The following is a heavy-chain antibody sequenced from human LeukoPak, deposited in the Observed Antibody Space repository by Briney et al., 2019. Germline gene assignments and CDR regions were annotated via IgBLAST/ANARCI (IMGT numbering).Heavy chain of an antibody. J-gene: IGHJ4*02. CDR1: GFTFDDFA. CDR2: ISWNSDTI. V-gene: IGHV3-9*01. D-gene: IGHD2-21*01. Sequence: GGSLRLSCVASGFTFDDFAMHWVRQAPGKGLEWVSGISWNSDTINYADSVKGRFTISRDNAKNSLYLQMNSLRAEDTALYYCAGAAYSSDYFDYWGQGTLVTVSS. CDR3: AGAAYSSDYFDY.